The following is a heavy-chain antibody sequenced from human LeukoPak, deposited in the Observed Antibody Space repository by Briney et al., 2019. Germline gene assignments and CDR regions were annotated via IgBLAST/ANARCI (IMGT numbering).Heavy chain of an antibody. CDR3: ARGFGSAWCGTFFDY. CDR2: IIPVFGTP. Sequence: GSSVKVPCKASGGTFSNYAITWVRQAPGQGLEWMGGIIPVFGTPNYAQKFQGRVTVTADKSTSTAYMELSSLRSEDTAVYYCARGFGSAWCGTFFDYWGQGTLVTVSS. J-gene: IGHJ4*02. D-gene: IGHD6-13*01. CDR1: GGTFSNYA. V-gene: IGHV1-69*06.